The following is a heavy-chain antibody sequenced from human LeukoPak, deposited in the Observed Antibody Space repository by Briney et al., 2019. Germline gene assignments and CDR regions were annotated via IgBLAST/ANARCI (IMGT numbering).Heavy chain of an antibody. J-gene: IGHJ5*02. V-gene: IGHV3-7*01. Sequence: GGSLRLSCAASGFTFSSYWMSWVRQAPGKGLEWVANIKQDGSEKYYVDSVKGRFTISRDNAKNSLYLQMNSLRAKDTAVYYCARDGLWFGELLFNWFDPWGQGTLVTVSS. CDR2: IKQDGSEK. CDR3: ARDGLWFGELLFNWFDP. D-gene: IGHD3-10*01. CDR1: GFTFSSYW.